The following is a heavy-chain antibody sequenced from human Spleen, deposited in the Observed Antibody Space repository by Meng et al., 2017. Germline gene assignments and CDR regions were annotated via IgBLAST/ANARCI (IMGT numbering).Heavy chain of an antibody. V-gene: IGHV4-34*01. D-gene: IGHD6-13*01. CDR3: ARGPEKLYSSSWNYWYFDL. CDR1: ALCFIGSD. Sequence: QLTRWGAGVLQPAAALFLLCVVSALCFIGSDWSLIRQPPGKGLEWIAEINHRESTNFNPSVKSRVTISVDTSKSQFSLKLSTVNAADMAVYYCARGPEKLYSSSWNYWYFDLWGRGTLVTVSS. CDR2: INHREST. J-gene: IGHJ2*01.